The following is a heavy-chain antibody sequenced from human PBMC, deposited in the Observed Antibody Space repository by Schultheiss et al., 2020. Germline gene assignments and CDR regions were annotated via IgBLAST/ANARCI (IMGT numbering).Heavy chain of an antibody. J-gene: IGHJ6*02. CDR3: TTEKWSFALTSRMDV. Sequence: GESLKISCAASGFTFSNAWMSWVRQAPGKGLEWVGHIKSKTDGGTTDYAAPVKGRFIISRDDSKEKLYLQMNSLKTEDTAMYYCTTEKWSFALTSRMDVWGQGTTVTVSS. CDR1: GFTFSNAW. D-gene: IGHD2-15*01. CDR2: IKSKTDGGTT. V-gene: IGHV3-15*01.